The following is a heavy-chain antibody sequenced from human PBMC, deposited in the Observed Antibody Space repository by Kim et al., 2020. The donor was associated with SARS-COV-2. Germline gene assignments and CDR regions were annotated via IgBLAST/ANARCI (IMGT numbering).Heavy chain of an antibody. J-gene: IGHJ6*02. V-gene: IGHV3-33*06. CDR2: IWYDGSNK. Sequence: GGSLRLSCAASGFTFSSYAMHWVRQAPGKGLEWVAVIWYDGSNKYYADSVKGRFTISRDNSKNTLYLQMNSLRAEDTAVYYCAKDGEYCSGGSCPKSHYYYYGMDVWGQGTTVTVSS. D-gene: IGHD2-15*01. CDR1: GFTFSSYA. CDR3: AKDGEYCSGGSCPKSHYYYYGMDV.